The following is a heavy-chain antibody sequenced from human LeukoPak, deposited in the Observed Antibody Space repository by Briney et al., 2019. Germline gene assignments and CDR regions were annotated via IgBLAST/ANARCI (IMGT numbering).Heavy chain of an antibody. CDR2: IYYSGST. CDR3: ARRGRGVTLDY. J-gene: IGHJ4*02. Sequence: SETLSLTCTVSGGSISSSSYYWGWIRQPPGKGLEWIGSIYYSGSTYYNPSLKSRVTISVDTSKNQFSLKLSSVTAADTAVYYCARRGRGVTLDYWGQGTLVTVSS. CDR1: GGSISSSSYY. D-gene: IGHD3-10*01. V-gene: IGHV4-39*01.